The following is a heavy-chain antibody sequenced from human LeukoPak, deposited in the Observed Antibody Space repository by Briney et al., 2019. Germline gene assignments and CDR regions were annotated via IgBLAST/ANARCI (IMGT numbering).Heavy chain of an antibody. Sequence: GGSPRLSCAASGFTVSSNYMNWVRQVPGKGLEWVSVIYSGGSTYYADSVKGRFTISRDNAKNSLYLQMNSLKAEDTALYYCAKDTGYYYDSSGYSQFDYWGQGTLVTVSS. CDR1: GFTVSSNY. V-gene: IGHV3-53*05. J-gene: IGHJ4*02. D-gene: IGHD3-22*01. CDR3: AKDTGYYYDSSGYSQFDY. CDR2: IYSGGST.